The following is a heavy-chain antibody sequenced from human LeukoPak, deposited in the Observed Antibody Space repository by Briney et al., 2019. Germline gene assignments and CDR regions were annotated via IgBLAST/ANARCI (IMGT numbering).Heavy chain of an antibody. J-gene: IGHJ3*02. CDR2: INHSGST. D-gene: IGHD6-13*01. Sequence: SETLSLTCAVYGGSFSGYYWSWIRQPPGKGLEWIGEINHSGSTNYNPSLKSRVTISVDTSKNQFSLKLSSVTAADTAVYYCARALLAAAGPDAFDIWGQGTMVTVSS. CDR3: ARALLAAAGPDAFDI. V-gene: IGHV4-34*01. CDR1: GGSFSGYY.